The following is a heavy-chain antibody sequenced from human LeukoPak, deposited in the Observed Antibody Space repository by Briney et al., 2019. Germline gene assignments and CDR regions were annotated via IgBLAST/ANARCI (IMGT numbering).Heavy chain of an antibody. J-gene: IGHJ4*02. Sequence: GGSLRLSCAASGFTFSSYSMNWVRQAPGKGLEWVSSISSSSSYIYYADSVKGRFTISRDNAKNSLYLQMNSLRAEDTAVYYCAINPRYNWNDGVDYRGQGTLVTVSS. CDR1: GFTFSSYS. D-gene: IGHD1-20*01. CDR3: AINPRYNWNDGVDY. CDR2: ISSSSSYI. V-gene: IGHV3-21*01.